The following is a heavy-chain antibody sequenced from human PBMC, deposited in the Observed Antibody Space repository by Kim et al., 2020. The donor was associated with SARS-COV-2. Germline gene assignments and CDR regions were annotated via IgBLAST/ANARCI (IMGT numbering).Heavy chain of an antibody. Sequence: GGSLRLSCAASGFTFSSYAMSWVRQAPGKGLEWVSAISGSGGSTYYADSVKGRFTISRDNSKNTLYLQMNSLRAEDTAVYYCAKDPPRVGSGYYPRENWFDPWGQGTLVTVSS. CDR1: GFTFSSYA. D-gene: IGHD3-22*01. J-gene: IGHJ5*02. CDR2: ISGSGGST. CDR3: AKDPPRVGSGYYPRENWFDP. V-gene: IGHV3-23*01.